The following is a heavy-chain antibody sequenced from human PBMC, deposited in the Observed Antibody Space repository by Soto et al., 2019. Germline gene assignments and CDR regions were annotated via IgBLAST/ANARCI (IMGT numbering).Heavy chain of an antibody. CDR3: ARSPYRYGYKSYYGMDV. D-gene: IGHD5-18*01. CDR2: IYSGGST. J-gene: IGHJ6*02. V-gene: IGHV3-NL1*01. Sequence: QVQLVESGGGVVQPGRSLRLSCAASGFTFSSYGMHWVRQAPGKGLEWVAVIYSGGSTYYADSVKGRFTISRDNSKNTLYLQLNSLRAEDTVVYYCARSPYRYGYKSYYGMDVWGRGTTVTVSS. CDR1: GFTFSSYG.